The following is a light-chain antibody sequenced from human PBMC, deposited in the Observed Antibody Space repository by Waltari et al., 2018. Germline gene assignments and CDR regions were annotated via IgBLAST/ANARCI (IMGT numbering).Light chain of an antibody. Sequence: VLTQSPGTLSLSPGATATLSCRAGQSLTTKYLAWYQQQPGQAPRLLIYGADSRAAGSPDRFSGSGSATDFTLTISRLEPEDSSVYYCQQYGSSIMYTFGQGTKLEIK. V-gene: IGKV3-20*01. J-gene: IGKJ2*01. CDR3: QQYGSSIMYT. CDR1: QSLTTKY. CDR2: GAD.